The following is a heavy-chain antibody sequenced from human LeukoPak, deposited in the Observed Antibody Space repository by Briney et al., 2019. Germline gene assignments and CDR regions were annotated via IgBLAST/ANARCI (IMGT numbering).Heavy chain of an antibody. Sequence: PGGSMRLSCAASGFTFSSYSMNWVRQAPGKGLEWVSSITSSSSYMSYADSVKGRFTISRDNAKNSLYLQMNSPRAEDTAVYDCASASIKLLRSSFACWGQGTLVTVSS. D-gene: IGHD2-21*01. CDR2: ITSSSSYM. J-gene: IGHJ4*01. CDR1: GFTFSSYS. V-gene: IGHV3-21*01. CDR3: ASASIKLLRSSFAC.